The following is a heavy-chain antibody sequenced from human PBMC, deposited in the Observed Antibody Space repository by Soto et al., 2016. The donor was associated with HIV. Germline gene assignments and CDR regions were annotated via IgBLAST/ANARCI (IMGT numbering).Heavy chain of an antibody. J-gene: IGHJ4*02. D-gene: IGHD3-9*01. Sequence: VQLVESGGGVVQPERSLRVSCAASGFTFRSYDMHWVRQAPGKGLEWVAFIGSDGSNKYYADSVKGRFTISRDNSKNTLYLQMNSLRVEDTAVYYCARDIDDIITGPGAILYWGQGTLVTVSS. CDR3: ARDIDDIITGPGAILY. CDR2: IGSDGSNK. V-gene: IGHV3-33*01. CDR1: GFTFRSYD.